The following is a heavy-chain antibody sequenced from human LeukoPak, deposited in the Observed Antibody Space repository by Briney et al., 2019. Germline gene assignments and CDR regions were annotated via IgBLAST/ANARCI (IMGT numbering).Heavy chain of an antibody. V-gene: IGHV3-33*06. CDR3: AKVSGGKGGYFDY. D-gene: IGHD3-10*01. CDR2: IWYDGSNK. J-gene: IGHJ4*02. Sequence: GRSLRLSRAASGFTFSSYGMHWVRQAPGKGLEWVAVIWYDGSNKYYADSVKGRFTISRDNSKNTLYLQMNGLRAEDTAVYYCAKVSGGKGGYFDYWGQGTLVTVSS. CDR1: GFTFSSYG.